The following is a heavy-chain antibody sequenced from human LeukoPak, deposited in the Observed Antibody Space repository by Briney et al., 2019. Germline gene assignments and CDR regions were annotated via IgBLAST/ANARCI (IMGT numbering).Heavy chain of an antibody. CDR1: GGSISSGGYY. D-gene: IGHD4/OR15-4a*01. CDR3: AASSGVTLGRF. Sequence: SSETLSLTCTVSGGSISSGGYYWSWIRQHPGKGLEWIGYIYYSGSTSYNPSLKSRVIMSVDKSMNQLSLKVSSLNAADTAVYYCAASSGVTLGRFWGQGTLVTVSS. V-gene: IGHV4-31*03. J-gene: IGHJ4*02. CDR2: IYYSGST.